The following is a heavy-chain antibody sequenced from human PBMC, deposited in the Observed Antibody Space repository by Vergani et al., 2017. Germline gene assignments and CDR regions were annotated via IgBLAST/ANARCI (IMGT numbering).Heavy chain of an antibody. CDR3: ARQRITIFGVVTQGYYMDV. J-gene: IGHJ6*03. Sequence: QLQLQESGPGLVKPSETLSLSCRVSGDSISRSHYYWGFIRQPPGKGLEWIGSISSSGSPYYNPTLKSRLAFSVDTSKNLFSLRLKSVTATDTGMYYCARQRITIFGVVTQGYYMDVWGKGTTVTVSS. D-gene: IGHD3-3*01. CDR1: GDSISRSHYY. V-gene: IGHV4-39*01. CDR2: ISSSGSP.